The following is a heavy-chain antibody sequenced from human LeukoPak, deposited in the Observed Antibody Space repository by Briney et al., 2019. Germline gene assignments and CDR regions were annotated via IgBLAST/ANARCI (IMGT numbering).Heavy chain of an antibody. CDR1: GVTFSSYA. Sequence: GGSLRLSCAASGVTFSSYAMHWVRQAPGKGLEWVALISYDGSNKYYADSVKGRFTISTDNYQNTLYLQMNSLRAEDTAVYYCARDRGSWYSRYSLDPWGQGTLVTVSS. D-gene: IGHD1-26*01. CDR3: ARDRGSWYSRYSLDP. CDR2: ISYDGSNK. V-gene: IGHV3-30*04. J-gene: IGHJ5*02.